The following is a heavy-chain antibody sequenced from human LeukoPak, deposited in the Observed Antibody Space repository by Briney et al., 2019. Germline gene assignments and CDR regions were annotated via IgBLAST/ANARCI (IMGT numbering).Heavy chain of an antibody. CDR1: GFTFSSYS. CDR2: ISSSSSYI. D-gene: IGHD2-15*01. V-gene: IGHV3-21*01. J-gene: IGHJ2*01. CDR3: ARGVLGVVVAATDWYFDL. Sequence: GGSLRLSCAVSGFTFSSYSMNWVRQAPGKGLEWVSSISSSSSYIYYADSVKGRFTISRDNAKNSLYLQMNSLRAEDTAVYYCARGVLGVVVAATDWYFDLWGRGTLVTVSS.